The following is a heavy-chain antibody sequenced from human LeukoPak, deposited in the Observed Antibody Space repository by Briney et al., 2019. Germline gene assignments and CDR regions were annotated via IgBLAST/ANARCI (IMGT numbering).Heavy chain of an antibody. D-gene: IGHD3-22*01. CDR2: IYYSGST. Sequence: PSETLSLTCAASGGSLSSSSYYWGWLRPAPGRGLEWIGNIYYSGSTYYSPSLKSRVTISLDTSKNQFSLKMNSVTAADTAVYYCARQFYESRSPHAKYFQQWGQGTLVTVSS. J-gene: IGHJ1*01. V-gene: IGHV4-39*01. CDR1: GGSLSSSSYY. CDR3: ARQFYESRSPHAKYFQQ.